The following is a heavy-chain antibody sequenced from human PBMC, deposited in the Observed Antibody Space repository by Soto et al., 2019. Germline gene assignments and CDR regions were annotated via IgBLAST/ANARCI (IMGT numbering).Heavy chain of an antibody. CDR3: AKDNDQGVINYFDY. CDR1: GFTFSSYA. CDR2: ISGSGGST. J-gene: IGHJ4*02. D-gene: IGHD3-10*02. Sequence: EVQLLESGGGLVQPGGSLRLSCAASGFTFSSYAMSWVRQAPGKGLEWVAAISGSGGSTYYADSVKGRFTISRDNSKNTQYLQMNSLRAADTAVYYCAKDNDQGVINYFDYWGRGTVVTVSS. V-gene: IGHV3-23*01.